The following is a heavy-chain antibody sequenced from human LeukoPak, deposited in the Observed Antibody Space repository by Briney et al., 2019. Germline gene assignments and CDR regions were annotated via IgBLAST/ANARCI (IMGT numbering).Heavy chain of an antibody. CDR1: GLTFSSYG. J-gene: IGHJ3*02. V-gene: IGHV3-30*03. CDR3: EAFIAAAVDDAFDI. CDR2: ISYDGSNK. D-gene: IGHD6-13*01. Sequence: GGSLRLSCAASGLTFSSYGMHWVRQAPGKGPEWVAVISYDGSNKYYADSVKGRFTISRDNSKNTLYLQMNSLRAEDTAVYYCEAFIAAAVDDAFDIWGQGTMVTVSS.